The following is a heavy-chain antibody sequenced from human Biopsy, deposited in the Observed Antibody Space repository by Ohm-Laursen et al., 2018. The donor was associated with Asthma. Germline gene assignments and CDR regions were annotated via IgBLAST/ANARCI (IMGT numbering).Heavy chain of an antibody. CDR2: LIPVLGTP. CDR3: ARGYSGSDRIVYYYSGLEV. CDR1: GDSFSNYA. D-gene: IGHD5-12*01. Sequence: SVKVSCKSSGDSFSNYAISWVRQAPGQGLEWMGGLIPVLGTPDHAQMFEGRVTITAGESTSTAYMELSSLSSEDTAVYYCARGYSGSDRIVYYYSGLEVWGQGTTVTVSS. V-gene: IGHV1-69*13. J-gene: IGHJ6*02.